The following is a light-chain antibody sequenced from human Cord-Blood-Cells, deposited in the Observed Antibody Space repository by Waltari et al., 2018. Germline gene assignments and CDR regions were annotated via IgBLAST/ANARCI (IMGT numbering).Light chain of an antibody. Sequence: GTLSLSPGERATLSCRASQSVSSSYLAWYQQKPGQAPRLLIYGASSRATGIPDGFSGSGSGTDFTLTISRLEPEDFAVYYCQQYGSSPPYTFGQGTKLEIK. CDR1: QSVSSSY. CDR2: GAS. CDR3: QQYGSSPPYT. V-gene: IGKV3-20*01. J-gene: IGKJ2*01.